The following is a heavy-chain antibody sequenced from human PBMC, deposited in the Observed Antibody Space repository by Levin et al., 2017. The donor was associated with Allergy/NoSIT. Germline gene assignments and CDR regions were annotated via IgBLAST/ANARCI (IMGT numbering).Heavy chain of an antibody. Sequence: ASVKVSCKASGYIFTDYGISWVRQAPGQGPEWMGWISAYNGNINYAQRVQGRVTMTTDTSTSTAYMEMRSLRSDDTAVYYCARDLGVAGIIFFDYWGQGTLVTVSS. CDR1: GYIFTDYG. J-gene: IGHJ4*02. D-gene: IGHD6-19*01. CDR2: ISAYNGNI. V-gene: IGHV1-18*01. CDR3: ARDLGVAGIIFFDY.